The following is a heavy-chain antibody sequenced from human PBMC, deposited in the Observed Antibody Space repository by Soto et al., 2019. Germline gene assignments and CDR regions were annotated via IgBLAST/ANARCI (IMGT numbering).Heavy chain of an antibody. D-gene: IGHD3-22*01. V-gene: IGHV4-34*01. CDR2: INHSGST. Sequence: SETLSLTCAVYGGSFSGYYWSWIRQPPGKGLEWIGEINHSGSTNYNPSLKSRVTISVDTSKNQFSLKLSSVTAADTAVYYCARGDSYYYDSSGYYYAWFDPWGQGTLVTVSS. J-gene: IGHJ5*02. CDR1: GGSFSGYY. CDR3: ARGDSYYYDSSGYYYAWFDP.